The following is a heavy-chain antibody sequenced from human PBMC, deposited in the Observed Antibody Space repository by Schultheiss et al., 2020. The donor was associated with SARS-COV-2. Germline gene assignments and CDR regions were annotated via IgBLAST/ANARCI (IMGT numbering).Heavy chain of an antibody. J-gene: IGHJ6*03. D-gene: IGHD4-17*01. Sequence: SETLSLTCTVSGGSTSSGSYYWSWIRQPPGKGLEWIGEINHIGSTSYNPSLKSRVTISVDTSKNQFSLKLSSVTAADTAVYYCARVYGDVSLYYYYYYMDVWGKGTTVTVSS. CDR2: INHIGST. CDR1: GGSTSSGSYY. CDR3: ARVYGDVSLYYYYYYMDV. V-gene: IGHV4-39*07.